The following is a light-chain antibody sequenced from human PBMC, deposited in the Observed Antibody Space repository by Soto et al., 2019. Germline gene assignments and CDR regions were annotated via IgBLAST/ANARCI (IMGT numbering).Light chain of an antibody. V-gene: IGKV1-39*01. J-gene: IGKJ2*01. CDR1: QSIGIY. CDR3: QQTFSTPCT. CDR2: TAS. Sequence: IPMTQSPASLSASVGDRVTITCRASQSIGIYLNWYQQKPGKAPKLLVYTASSLQSGAPSRFSGSGSGTDFTLTINSLQPEDFATYYCQQTFSTPCTFGQGTKLEIK.